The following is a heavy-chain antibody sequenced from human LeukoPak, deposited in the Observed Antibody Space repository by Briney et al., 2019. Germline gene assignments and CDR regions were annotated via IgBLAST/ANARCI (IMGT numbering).Heavy chain of an antibody. J-gene: IGHJ4*02. D-gene: IGHD5-18*01. CDR3: ARDIRGYTDY. CDR1: GFTFSSYE. Sequence: GGSMRLSCAASGFTFSSYEMNWVRQAPGKGLEWVSYISSSGSTIYYADSVKGRFTISRDNAKNSLYLQMNSLRAEDTTVYYCARDIRGYTDYWGQGTLVTVSS. CDR2: ISSSGSTI. V-gene: IGHV3-48*03.